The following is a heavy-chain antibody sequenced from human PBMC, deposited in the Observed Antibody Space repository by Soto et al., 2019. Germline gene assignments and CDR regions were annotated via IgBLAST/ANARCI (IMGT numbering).Heavy chain of an antibody. Sequence: GGSLRLSCAASGFTFSDYYMSWIRQAPGKGLEWVSYISSSGSTIYYADSVKGRFTISRDNAKNSLYLQMNSLRAEDTAVYYCARDFCSGGSCYFNFDYWGQGTLVTVS. D-gene: IGHD2-15*01. CDR1: GFTFSDYY. J-gene: IGHJ4*02. CDR2: ISSSGSTI. V-gene: IGHV3-11*01. CDR3: ARDFCSGGSCYFNFDY.